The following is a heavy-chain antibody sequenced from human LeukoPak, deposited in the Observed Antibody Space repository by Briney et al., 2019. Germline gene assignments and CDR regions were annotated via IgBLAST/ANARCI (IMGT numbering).Heavy chain of an antibody. CDR1: GFTFSSYG. V-gene: IGHV3-30*02. D-gene: IGHD2-2*01. CDR3: ANLPAPIVVVPAAISYYYYMDV. CDR2: IRYDGSNK. J-gene: IGHJ6*03. Sequence: GGSLRLSCAASGFTFSSYGMHWVRQAPGKGLEGVAFIRYDGSNKYYADSVKGRFTISRDNSKNTLYLQMNSLRAEDTAVYYCANLPAPIVVVPAAISYYYYMDVWGKGTTVTVSS.